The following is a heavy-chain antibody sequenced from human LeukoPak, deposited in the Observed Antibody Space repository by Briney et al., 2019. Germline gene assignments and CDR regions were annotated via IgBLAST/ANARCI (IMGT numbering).Heavy chain of an antibody. CDR1: GGSISSSSYY. CDR2: IYYSGST. D-gene: IGHD3-22*01. Sequence: SETLSLTCTVSGGSISSSSYYWGWIRQPPGTGLEWIGSIYYSGSTYYNPSLKSRVTISVDTSKIQFSLRLSSVTAADTAVYYCARQKSYYDSSSYYYYYYYMDVWGKGTTVTVSS. V-gene: IGHV4-39*01. CDR3: ARQKSYYDSSSYYYYYYYMDV. J-gene: IGHJ6*03.